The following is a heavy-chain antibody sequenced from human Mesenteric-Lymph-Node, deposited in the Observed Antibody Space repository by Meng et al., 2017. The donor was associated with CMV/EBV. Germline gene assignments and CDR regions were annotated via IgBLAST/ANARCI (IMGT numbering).Heavy chain of an antibody. CDR3: ARDGAGYCSSTSCEAAFDI. CDR2: IYYSGST. Sequence: ISSGGYYWSWIRQHPGKGLEWIGYIYYSGSTYYNPSLKSRVTISVDTSKNQFSLKLSSVTAADTAVYYCARDGAGYCSSTSCEAAFDIWGQGTMVTVSS. V-gene: IGHV4-31*02. J-gene: IGHJ3*02. D-gene: IGHD2-2*01. CDR1: ISSGGYY.